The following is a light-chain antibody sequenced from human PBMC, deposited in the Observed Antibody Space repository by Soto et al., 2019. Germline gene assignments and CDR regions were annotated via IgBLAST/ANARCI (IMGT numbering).Light chain of an antibody. CDR3: QQYYDTPLT. J-gene: IGKJ4*01. CDR1: QSVLYSSNNNNY. V-gene: IGKV4-1*01. CDR2: WAS. Sequence: DIVMTQSPDSLAVSLGERATINCKSSQSVLYSSNNNNYLAWYQQRPGQPPQLLIYWASTRESGVPDRFSGSGSGTDFTLPISSLKAEDGAVYYCQQYYDTPLTFGGGTRVEIK.